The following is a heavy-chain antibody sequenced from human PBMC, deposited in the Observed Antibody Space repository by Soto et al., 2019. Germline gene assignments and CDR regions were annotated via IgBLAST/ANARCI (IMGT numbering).Heavy chain of an antibody. J-gene: IGHJ4*02. CDR1: GFTFSSYP. V-gene: IGHV3-30-3*01. D-gene: IGHD5-18*01. CDR2: ISYDGSNK. Sequence: GGSLRLSCAASGFTFSSYPMHWVRQAPGKGLEWVALISYDGSNKYYADSVKGRFTITRDNSKNTLYLQMNSLRAEDTAVYYCAIAGLRGYTFGSLDYWGQGTLVTVSS. CDR3: AIAGLRGYTFGSLDY.